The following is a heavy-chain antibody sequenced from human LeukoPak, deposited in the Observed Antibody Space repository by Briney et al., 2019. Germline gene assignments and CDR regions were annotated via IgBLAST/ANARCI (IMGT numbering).Heavy chain of an antibody. D-gene: IGHD6-19*01. J-gene: IGHJ4*02. CDR2: INSDGSST. V-gene: IGHV3-74*01. CDR3: ARTAYTSTSLGF. Sequence: GSLRLSCAASGFTFSNYWMHWVRQAPGKGLVWVSRINSDGSSTNYADSVKGRFTISRDNAKNTLYLQMNSLRAEDTAVYHCARTAYTSTSLGFWGQGTLVTVSS. CDR1: GFTFSNYW.